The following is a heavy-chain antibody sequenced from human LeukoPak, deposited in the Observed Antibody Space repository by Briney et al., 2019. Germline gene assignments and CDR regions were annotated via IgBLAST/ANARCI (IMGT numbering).Heavy chain of an antibody. CDR1: GFTFDDYA. CDR2: ICWNSGSI. CDR3: AKGGTRGCSSTSCYALFDY. J-gene: IGHJ4*02. D-gene: IGHD2-2*01. Sequence: PGGSLRLSCAASGFTFDDYAMHWVRQAPGKGLEWVSGICWNSGSIGYADSVKGRFTISRDNAKNSLYLQMNSLRAEDMALYYCAKGGTRGCSSTSCYALFDYWGQGTLVTVSS. V-gene: IGHV3-9*03.